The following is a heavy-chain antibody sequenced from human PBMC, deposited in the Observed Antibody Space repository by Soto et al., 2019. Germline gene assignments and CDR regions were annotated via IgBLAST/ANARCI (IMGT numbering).Heavy chain of an antibody. D-gene: IGHD6-13*01. V-gene: IGHV4-4*07. CDR3: VRYSSDWFQTEGMDV. Sequence: PSETLSLTCTVSGGSISSYYWSWIRQPAGKGLEWIGRIDTSGSTNYNPSLRSRVTMSVDTSKKQFSLKLTSVTAADTAVYYCVRYSSDWFQTEGMDVWGQGTTVTVSS. J-gene: IGHJ6*02. CDR1: GGSISSYY. CDR2: IDTSGST.